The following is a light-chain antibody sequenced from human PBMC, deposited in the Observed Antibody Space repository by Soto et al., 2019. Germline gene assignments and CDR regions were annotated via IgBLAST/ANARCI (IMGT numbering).Light chain of an antibody. CDR2: EGS. CDR1: SRDVGSYNF. CDR3: CSYAGSSTYV. Sequence: QSVLTQPASVSGSPGQSITISCTGTSRDVGSYNFVSWFQQHPGKAPKLMIYEGSERPSGVSNRFSGSKSGNTASLTISGLQAEDEADYYCCSYAGSSTYVFGTGTKSPS. J-gene: IGLJ1*01. V-gene: IGLV2-23*01.